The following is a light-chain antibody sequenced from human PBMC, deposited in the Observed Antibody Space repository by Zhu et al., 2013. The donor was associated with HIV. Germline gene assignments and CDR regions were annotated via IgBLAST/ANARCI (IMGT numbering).Light chain of an antibody. Sequence: QSALTQPPSASGSLGQSVTISCTGTSSDVGGYNYVSWYQQHPGKAPKLMIYEVNKRPSGVPDRFSGSKSGNTASLTVSGLQAEDEADYYCSSYAGTTTRVVFGGGTKLTVL. V-gene: IGLV2-8*01. CDR1: SSDVGGYNY. CDR3: SSYAGTTTRVV. J-gene: IGLJ2*01. CDR2: EVN.